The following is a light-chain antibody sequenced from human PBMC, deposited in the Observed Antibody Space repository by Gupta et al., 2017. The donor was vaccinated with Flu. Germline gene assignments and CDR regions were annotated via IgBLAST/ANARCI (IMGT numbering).Light chain of an antibody. CDR2: DAS. CDR1: HSVNSY. Sequence: PATLSSAPRERATLYVRASHSVNSYLAWYQQKSGQAPRLLIYDASNRATGVPARFSGSGSGTEFTLTISSLEPEDFAVYYCQQWCNWLLTFGQGTQVEIK. V-gene: IGKV3-11*01. J-gene: IGKJ5*01. CDR3: QQWCNWLLT.